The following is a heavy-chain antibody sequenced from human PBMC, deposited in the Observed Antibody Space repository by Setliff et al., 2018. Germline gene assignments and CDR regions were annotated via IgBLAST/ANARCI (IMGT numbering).Heavy chain of an antibody. CDR2: MYYSGST. V-gene: IGHV4-39*01. CDR3: ARHKSNGSGSYPSLYMDV. CDR1: GGSISSGNYY. Sequence: SETLSLTCRVSGGSISSGNYYWGLIRQPPGKGLEWVATMYYSGSTYSNPSLKSRLIISVDAPDNQFSVKLSSVTAADTAVYYCARHKSNGSGSYPSLYMDVWGKGIMVTVSS. D-gene: IGHD3-10*01. J-gene: IGHJ6*03.